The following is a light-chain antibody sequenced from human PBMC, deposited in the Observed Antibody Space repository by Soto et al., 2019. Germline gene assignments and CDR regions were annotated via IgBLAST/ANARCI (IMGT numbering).Light chain of an antibody. V-gene: IGLV2-14*01. J-gene: IGLJ2*01. CDR1: SSDVGGYNY. Sequence: HSALTQPASVSGSPGQSSTISCTGTSSDVGGYNYVSWYQQHPGKAPKLMIYEVSNRPSGVSNRFSGSKSGNTASLTISGLQAEDEADYYCSSYTSSSNVVFGGGTKLTVL. CDR3: SSYTSSSNVV. CDR2: EVS.